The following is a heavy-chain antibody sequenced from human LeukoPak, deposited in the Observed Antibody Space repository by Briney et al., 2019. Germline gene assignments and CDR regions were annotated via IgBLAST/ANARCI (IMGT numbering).Heavy chain of an antibody. D-gene: IGHD3-16*02. V-gene: IGHV4-38-2*02. CDR2: IYHSGST. J-gene: IGHJ4*02. CDR3: ARVKRIDEFDY. Sequence: SETLSLTCTVSGYSISSGYYWGWIRQPPGKGLEWIGSIYHSGSTYYNPSLKSRVTISVDTSKNQFSLKLSSVTAADTAVYYCARVKRIDEFDYWGQGTLVTVSS. CDR1: GYSISSGYY.